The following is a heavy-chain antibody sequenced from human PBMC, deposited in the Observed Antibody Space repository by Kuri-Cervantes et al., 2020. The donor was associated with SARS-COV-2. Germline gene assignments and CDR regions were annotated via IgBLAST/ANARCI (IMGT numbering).Heavy chain of an antibody. Sequence: SVKVSCKASGYTFTGYYMHWVRQAPGQGLEWMGRIIPIFGTANYAQKFQGRVTITADESTSTAYMELSSLRSEDTAVYYCARSYDFWSGPSGSAFDIWGQGTMVTVSS. D-gene: IGHD3-3*01. J-gene: IGHJ3*02. CDR1: GYTFTGYY. CDR3: ARSYDFWSGPSGSAFDI. V-gene: IGHV1-69*13. CDR2: IIPIFGTA.